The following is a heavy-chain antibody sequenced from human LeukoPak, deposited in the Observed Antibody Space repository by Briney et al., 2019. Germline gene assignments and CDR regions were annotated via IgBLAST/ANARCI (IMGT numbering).Heavy chain of an antibody. CDR2: ISSSSTST. V-gene: IGHV3-11*06. CDR1: GFTFSDYY. Sequence: GRSLRLSCAASGFTFSDYYMSWIRQAPGKGLEWLSYISSSSTSTNYADSVKGRFTISRDNAKKSLYLQMNSLRAEDTAVYYCARVSSGWSFDYWGQGTLVTVSS. J-gene: IGHJ4*02. D-gene: IGHD6-19*01. CDR3: ARVSSGWSFDY.